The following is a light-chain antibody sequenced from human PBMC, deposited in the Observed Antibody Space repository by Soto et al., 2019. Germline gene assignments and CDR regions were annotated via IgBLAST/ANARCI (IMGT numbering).Light chain of an antibody. J-gene: IGKJ1*01. CDR1: QSVSSN. CDR3: QQYGSSPPT. V-gene: IGKV3-20*01. Sequence: EIVLMQSPATLSVSPGERATLSCRASQSVSSNLAWYQQKPGQGPRLLIYGASSRATGTPDRFSGSGSGTDFTLTINRLEPEDFALYYCQQYGSSPPTFGQGTKV. CDR2: GAS.